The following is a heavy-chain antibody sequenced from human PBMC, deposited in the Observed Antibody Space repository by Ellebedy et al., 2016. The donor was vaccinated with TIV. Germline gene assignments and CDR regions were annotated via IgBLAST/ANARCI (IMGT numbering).Heavy chain of an antibody. D-gene: IGHD1-26*01. CDR2: IHYSGTP. V-gene: IGHV4-59*01. CDR3: ARNGATTFLDS. Sequence: GSLRLSXTVSGGSISPYYWSWIRQPPGKGLEWIAYIHYSGTPVYNPSLESRVTISVDTSRNQFSLRLTSVTAADTAVYYCARNGATTFLDSWGPGTLVTVSS. CDR1: GGSISPYY. J-gene: IGHJ4*02.